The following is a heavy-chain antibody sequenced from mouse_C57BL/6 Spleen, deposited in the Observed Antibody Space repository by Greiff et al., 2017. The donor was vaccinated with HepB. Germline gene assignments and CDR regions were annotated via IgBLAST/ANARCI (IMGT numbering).Heavy chain of an antibody. J-gene: IGHJ4*01. Sequence: VQLQQSGPELVKPGASVKMSCKASGYTFTDYNMHWVKQSHGKSLEWIGYINPNNGGTSYNQKFKGKATLTVNKSSSTAYMELRSLTSEDSAVYYCARFTTVVARGAMDYWGQGTSVTVSS. CDR1: GYTFTDYN. CDR2: INPNNGGT. V-gene: IGHV1-22*01. D-gene: IGHD1-1*01. CDR3: ARFTTVVARGAMDY.